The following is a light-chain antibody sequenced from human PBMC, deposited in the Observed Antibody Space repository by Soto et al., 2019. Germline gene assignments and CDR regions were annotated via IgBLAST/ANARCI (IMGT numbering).Light chain of an antibody. CDR1: QSVSSY. Sequence: EIVLTQSPATLSLSPGEGATLSCRASQSVSSYLAWYQQKPGQAPMLLIYDASNRATGIPARFSGSGSGTDFTLTISSLEPEDFAVYYCQQRSYWLTFGGGTKVEI. J-gene: IGKJ4*01. CDR3: QQRSYWLT. V-gene: IGKV3-11*01. CDR2: DAS.